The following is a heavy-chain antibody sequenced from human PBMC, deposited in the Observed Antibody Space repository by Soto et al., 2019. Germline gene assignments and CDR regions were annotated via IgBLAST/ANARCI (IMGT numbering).Heavy chain of an antibody. Sequence: QVQLQESGPGLVKPSQTLSLTCTVSGGSISSGDYHWSWIRQHPGKGLEWIGFLYYSGSTYYNPSLNSRVTISLDTSNNQFSLNLSSVTAADTAVYYCARGRDGYSFVYWGQGTLVTVSS. CDR1: GGSISSGDYH. CDR2: LYYSGST. D-gene: IGHD5-18*01. V-gene: IGHV4-31*03. J-gene: IGHJ4*02. CDR3: ARGRDGYSFVY.